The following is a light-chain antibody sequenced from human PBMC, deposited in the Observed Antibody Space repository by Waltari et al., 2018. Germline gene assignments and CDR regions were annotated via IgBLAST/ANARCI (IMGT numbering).Light chain of an antibody. Sequence: QSVLTQPPSASGTPGQWVTISCSGSSSNIGSNTVNWYQQFPGTAPKLPIYKTIQRPSGVPDRFSGSRSGTSGSLAFSGLQSEDEADYYCAAWDGSLNGWVFGGGTKLTVL. CDR3: AAWDGSLNGWV. J-gene: IGLJ3*02. V-gene: IGLV1-44*01. CDR1: SSNIGSNT. CDR2: KTI.